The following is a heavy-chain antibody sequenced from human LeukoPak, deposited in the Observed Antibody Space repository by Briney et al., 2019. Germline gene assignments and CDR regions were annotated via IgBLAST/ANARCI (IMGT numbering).Heavy chain of an antibody. CDR1: GGSFSGYY. D-gene: IGHD3-3*01. CDR2: INHSGST. CDR3: ARDAYYDFWSGYRKNNWFDP. J-gene: IGHJ5*02. Sequence: SETLSLTCAVYGGSFSGYYWSWIRQPPGKGLEWIGEINHSGSTNYNPSLKSRVTISVDTSKNQFSLKLSSVIAADTAVYYCARDAYYDFWSGYRKNNWFDPWGQGTLVTVSS. V-gene: IGHV4-34*01.